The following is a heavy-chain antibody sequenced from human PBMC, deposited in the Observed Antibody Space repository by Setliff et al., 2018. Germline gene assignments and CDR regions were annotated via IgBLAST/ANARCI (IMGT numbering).Heavy chain of an antibody. V-gene: IGHV4-4*08. CDR2: IYTGGST. D-gene: IGHD1-1*01. CDR1: GVSVSRHY. J-gene: IGHJ5*02. CDR3: ARDVWGAGTGWFDP. Sequence: SETLSLTCIVSGVSVSRHYWSWIRQPPGKTLEWIGYIYTGGSTTYNPSLKSRVTLSLDTYKNHLSLNLTSVTAAYTAVYYCARDVWGAGTGWFDPWGLGILVTVSS.